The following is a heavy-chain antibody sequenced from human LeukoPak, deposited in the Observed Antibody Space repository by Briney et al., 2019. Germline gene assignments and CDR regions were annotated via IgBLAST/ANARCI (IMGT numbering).Heavy chain of an antibody. D-gene: IGHD3-10*01. CDR2: INSDGSIT. CDR3: ARAESSGSVR. Sequence: RGSLRLSCAASGFTFSRSWMHWVRQAPGKGLVWVSRINSDGSITSYADSVKGRFTISRDNAMNTLYLQMNSLRAEDTAVHYCARAESSGSVRWGQGTLVTVSS. J-gene: IGHJ4*02. V-gene: IGHV3-74*01. CDR1: GFTFSRSW.